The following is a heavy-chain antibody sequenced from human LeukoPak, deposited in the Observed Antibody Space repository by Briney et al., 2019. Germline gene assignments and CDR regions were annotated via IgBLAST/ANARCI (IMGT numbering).Heavy chain of an antibody. Sequence: GGSLRLSWAASGFTVSSNSMSWVRQAPGKGLEWVSFIYSDNTHYSDSVKGRFTISRDNSKNTLYLQMSSLRAEDTAVYYCERRAGAYSHPYDYWGQGTLVTVSS. CDR2: IYSDNT. J-gene: IGHJ4*02. CDR1: GFTVSSNS. CDR3: ERRAGAYSHPYDY. V-gene: IGHV3-53*01. D-gene: IGHD4/OR15-4a*01.